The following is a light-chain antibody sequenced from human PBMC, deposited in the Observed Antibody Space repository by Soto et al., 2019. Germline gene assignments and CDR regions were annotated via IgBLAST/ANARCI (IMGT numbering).Light chain of an antibody. CDR1: SSNIGAGYD. V-gene: IGLV1-40*01. Sequence: QSVLTQPPSVSGAPGQRVTISCTGSSSNIGAGYDVHWYQQLPGTAPKLLIYGNSNRPSGVPDRFSGSKSGTSASLAITGLQAEDEADYYCRSHDRSLSGSVFGGGTKLTVL. J-gene: IGLJ2*01. CDR2: GNS. CDR3: RSHDRSLSGSV.